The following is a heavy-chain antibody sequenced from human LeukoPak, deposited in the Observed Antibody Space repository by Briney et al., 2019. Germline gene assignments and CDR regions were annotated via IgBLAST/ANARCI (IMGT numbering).Heavy chain of an antibody. V-gene: IGHV1-2*02. CDR1: GYTFTGYY. Sequence: GASVKVSCKASGYTFTGYYMHWVRQAPGQGLEWMGWINPNSGGTNYAKKFQGRVTMTRDTSISTAYMELSRLRSDDTAVYYCARSLVGAISFDYWGQGTLVTVSS. J-gene: IGHJ4*02. D-gene: IGHD1-26*01. CDR3: ARSLVGAISFDY. CDR2: INPNSGGT.